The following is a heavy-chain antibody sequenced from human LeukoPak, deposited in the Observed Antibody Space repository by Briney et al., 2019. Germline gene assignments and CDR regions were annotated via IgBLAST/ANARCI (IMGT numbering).Heavy chain of an antibody. J-gene: IGHJ3*02. CDR2: IYYSGST. V-gene: IGHV4-30-4*08. Sequence: PSETLSLTCAVYGGSFSDYYWSWIRQPPGKGLEWIGYIYYSGSTYYNPSLKSRVTISVDTSKNQFSLKLSSVTAADTAVYYCASKLLWFGEDAFDIWGQGTMVTVSS. CDR1: GGSFSDYY. CDR3: ASKLLWFGEDAFDI. D-gene: IGHD3-10*01.